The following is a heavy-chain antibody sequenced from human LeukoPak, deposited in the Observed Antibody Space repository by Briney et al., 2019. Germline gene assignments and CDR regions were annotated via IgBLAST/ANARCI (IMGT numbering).Heavy chain of an antibody. J-gene: IGHJ4*02. V-gene: IGHV4-4*02. CDR2: IYHSGST. D-gene: IGHD5-18*01. CDR1: GGSISSSYW. CDR3: APLELTAMVPAP. Sequence: SETLSLTCAVSGGSISSSYWWSWIRQPPGKGLEWIGEIYHSGSTNYNPSLKSRVTISVDKSKNQFSLKLSSVTAADTAVYYCAPLELTAMVPAPWGQGTLVTVSS.